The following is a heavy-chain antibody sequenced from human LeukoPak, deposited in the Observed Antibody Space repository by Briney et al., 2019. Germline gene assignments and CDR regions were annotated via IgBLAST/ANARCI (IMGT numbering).Heavy chain of an antibody. Sequence: SETLSLTCTVSGGSISSSSYYRGWIRQPPGKGRERIGSIYYSGSTYYNPSLKRRVTISVDTSKNQFALMLSSVTAADAAVYYCARRPVVTPTPFYYWGQGTLVSVAS. CDR3: ARRPVVTPTPFYY. J-gene: IGHJ4*02. V-gene: IGHV4-39*01. D-gene: IGHD4-23*01. CDR1: GGSISSSSYY. CDR2: IYYSGST.